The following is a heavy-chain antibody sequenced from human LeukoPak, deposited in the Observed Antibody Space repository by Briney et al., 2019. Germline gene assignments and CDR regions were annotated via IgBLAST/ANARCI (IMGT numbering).Heavy chain of an antibody. J-gene: IGHJ4*02. Sequence: GGSLRLSCAASGFTFSSYGMHWVRQAPGKGLEWVAFIRYDGSNKYYADSVKGRFTISRDNSKNTLYLQMNSLRAEDTAVYYCLRIAAAGNDYWGQGTLVTVSS. CDR1: GFTFSSYG. V-gene: IGHV3-30*02. CDR2: IRYDGSNK. CDR3: LRIAAAGNDY. D-gene: IGHD6-13*01.